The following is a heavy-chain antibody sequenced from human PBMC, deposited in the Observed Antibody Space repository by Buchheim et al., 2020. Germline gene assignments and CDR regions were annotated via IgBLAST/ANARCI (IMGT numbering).Heavy chain of an antibody. CDR1: GGSISSGDYH. CDR2: IYYTGST. J-gene: IGHJ4*02. CDR3: ARGRSSSSWYLDY. D-gene: IGHD6-13*01. V-gene: IGHV4-30-4*01. Sequence: QVQLQESGPGLVKPSQTVSLTCTVSGGSISSGDYHWSWIRQPPGKGLEWIGYIYYTGSTHYSPSLKIRVIMSVDTSKSQFSLKLSSVTAADTALYYCARGRSSSSWYLDYWGQGTL.